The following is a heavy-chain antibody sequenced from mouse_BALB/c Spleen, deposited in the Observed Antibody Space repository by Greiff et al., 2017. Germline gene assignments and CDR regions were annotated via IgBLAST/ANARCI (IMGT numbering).Heavy chain of an antibody. CDR1: GFSLTSYG. CDR2: IWAGGST. CDR3: ARDPNYDGDEYAMDY. Sequence: VQLQESGPGLVAPSQSLSITCTVSGFSLTSYGVHWVRQPPGKGLEWLGVIWAGGSTNYNSALMSRLSISKDNSKSQVFLKMNSLQTDDTAMYYWARDPNYDGDEYAMDYWGQGTSVTVSA. V-gene: IGHV2-9*02. J-gene: IGHJ4*01. D-gene: IGHD2-4*01.